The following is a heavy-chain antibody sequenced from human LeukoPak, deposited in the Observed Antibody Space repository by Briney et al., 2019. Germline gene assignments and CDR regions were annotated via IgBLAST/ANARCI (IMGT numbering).Heavy chain of an antibody. CDR3: ARVYDSSGNYFGVAAD. CDR2: ISAYNGNT. Sequence: ASVKVSCKASGYTFTSYGISWVRQAPGQGLEWMGWISAYNGNTNYAQKVQGRVTMTTDTSTSTAYMRLRSLRPDGTAVYYCARVYDSSGNYFGVAADWGQGTLVTVSS. V-gene: IGHV1-18*01. CDR1: GYTFTSYG. D-gene: IGHD3-22*01. J-gene: IGHJ4*02.